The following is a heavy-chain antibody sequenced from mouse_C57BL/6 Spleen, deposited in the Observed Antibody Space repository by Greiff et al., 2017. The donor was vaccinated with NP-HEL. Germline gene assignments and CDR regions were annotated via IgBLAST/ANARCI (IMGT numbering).Heavy chain of an antibody. J-gene: IGHJ1*03. CDR2: INYDGSST. V-gene: IGHV5-16*01. CDR1: GFTFSDYY. Sequence: EVMLVESEGGLVQPGSSMKLSCTASGFTFSDYYMAWVRQVPEKGLEWVANINYDGSSTYYLASLKSRFIISRDNAKNILYLQMSSLKSEDTATYYWARGPYYYGSSFYWYFDVWGTGTTVTVSS. CDR3: ARGPYYYGSSFYWYFDV. D-gene: IGHD1-1*01.